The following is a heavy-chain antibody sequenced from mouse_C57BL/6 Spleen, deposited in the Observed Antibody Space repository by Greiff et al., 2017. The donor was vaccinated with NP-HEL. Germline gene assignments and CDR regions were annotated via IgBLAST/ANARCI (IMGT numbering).Heavy chain of an antibody. J-gene: IGHJ4*01. D-gene: IGHD2-4*01. CDR3: ARCYDYDASYAMDY. V-gene: IGHV1-26*01. CDR2: INPNNGGT. Sequence: VQLQQSGPELVKPGASVKISCKASGYTFTDYYMNWVKQSHGKSLEWIGDINPNNGGTSYNQKFKGKATLTVDKSSSTAYMELRSLTSEDSAVYYWARCYDYDASYAMDYWGQGTSVTVAS. CDR1: GYTFTDYY.